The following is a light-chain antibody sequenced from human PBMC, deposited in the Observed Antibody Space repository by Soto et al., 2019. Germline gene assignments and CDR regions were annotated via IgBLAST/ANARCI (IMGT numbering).Light chain of an antibody. J-gene: IGLJ3*02. CDR1: SSDVGSYNL. CDR3: CSYAGSFTWV. CDR2: EGS. V-gene: IGLV2-11*01. Sequence: QSALTQPRSVSGSPGQSVTISCTGTSSDVGSYNLVSWYQQHPGKAPKVMIYEGSKRPSGVSNRFSGSKSGNTASLTISGLQAEDEADYYCCSYAGSFTWVFGGGTQLTVL.